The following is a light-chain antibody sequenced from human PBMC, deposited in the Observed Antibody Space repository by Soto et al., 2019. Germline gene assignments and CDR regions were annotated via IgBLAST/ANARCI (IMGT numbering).Light chain of an antibody. CDR2: GAS. CDR3: QKYDSFSWT. CDR1: QSISSW. Sequence: DVQMTQSPFTLSASVGDRVTITCRASQSISSWLAWYQQKPGKAPKLLMYGASSLESGVPSRFSGSGSGTEFTLTISSLQPDDFATYYCQKYDSFSWTFGQGTRVEIK. J-gene: IGKJ1*01. V-gene: IGKV1-5*01.